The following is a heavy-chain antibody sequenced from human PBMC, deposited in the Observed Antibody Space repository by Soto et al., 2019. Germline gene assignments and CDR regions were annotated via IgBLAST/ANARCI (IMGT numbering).Heavy chain of an antibody. CDR2: INPNSGNT. CDR1: GYTFTGYY. V-gene: IGHV1-2*02. Sequence: ASVKVSCKASGYTFTGYYMHWVRQAPGQGIEWIGWINPNSGNTNYAQKNQGRVTITRDMSTSTAYMELSSLRSEDTAVYYCAAVILGAFDFWGQGTMVTVSS. J-gene: IGHJ3*01. CDR3: AAVILGAFDF. D-gene: IGHD3-16*01.